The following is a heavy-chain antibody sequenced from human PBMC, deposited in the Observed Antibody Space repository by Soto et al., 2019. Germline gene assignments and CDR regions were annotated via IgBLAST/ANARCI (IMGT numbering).Heavy chain of an antibody. J-gene: IGHJ4*02. Sequence: EVQLVESGGGLVQPGGSLRLSCAASGFTFSNYAMLWVRQAPGEGLESVSAISSNGGSTYYANSVKGRVTISRDNSKDTLYLQMGSLRAEDMAVYYCAKARGYCSGANCYFDYWGQGTLVTVSS. CDR1: GFTFSNYA. CDR3: AKARGYCSGANCYFDY. D-gene: IGHD2-15*01. CDR2: ISSNGGST. V-gene: IGHV3-64*01.